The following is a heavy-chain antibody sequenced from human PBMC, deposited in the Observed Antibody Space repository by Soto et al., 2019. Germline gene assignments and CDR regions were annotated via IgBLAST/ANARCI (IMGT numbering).Heavy chain of an antibody. Sequence: QVHLVECGGGVGQPGRSLRLSCAASGFTFSTYGMHWVRQAPGKGLEWVALIWNHGREDSYADSVKGRFTISRDNSKNALYLQMNSLRADDTAVYYCVRGPWLVGDVTSFDYWGQGTLVTVSS. CDR2: IWNHGRED. CDR3: VRGPWLVGDVTSFDY. CDR1: GFTFSTYG. D-gene: IGHD6-19*01. J-gene: IGHJ4*02. V-gene: IGHV3-33*01.